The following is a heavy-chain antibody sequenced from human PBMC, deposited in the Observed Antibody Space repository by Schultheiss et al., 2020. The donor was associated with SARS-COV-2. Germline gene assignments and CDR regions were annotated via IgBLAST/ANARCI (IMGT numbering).Heavy chain of an antibody. V-gene: IGHV4-39*07. CDR3: ARGFTGWSDY. CDR1: GGSISSSSYY. J-gene: IGHJ4*02. Sequence: SETLSLTCTVSGGSISSSSYYWGWIRQPPGKGLEWIGRIYTSGSTNYNPSLKSRVTISVDTSKNQFSLKLSSVTAADTAVYYCARGFTGWSDYWGQGTLVTVSS. D-gene: IGHD6-19*01. CDR2: IYTSGST.